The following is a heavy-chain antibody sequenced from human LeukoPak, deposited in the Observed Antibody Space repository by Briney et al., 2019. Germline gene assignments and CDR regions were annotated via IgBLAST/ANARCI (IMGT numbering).Heavy chain of an antibody. CDR2: INPSGGST. CDR1: GYTFTSYY. V-gene: IGHV1-46*01. D-gene: IGHD6-19*01. J-gene: IGHJ6*02. CDR3: ARSRAHGWWLGQNYYYYYGMDV. Sequence: ASVKVSCKASGYTFTSYYMHWVRQAPGQGLEWMGIINPSGGSTSYAQKFQGRVTMTRDTSTSTVYMELSSLRSEDTAVYYCARSRAHGWWLGQNYYYYYGMDVWGQGTTVTVSS.